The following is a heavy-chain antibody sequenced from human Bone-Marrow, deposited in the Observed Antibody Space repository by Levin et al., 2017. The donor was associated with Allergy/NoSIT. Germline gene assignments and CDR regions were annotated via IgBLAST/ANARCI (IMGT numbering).Heavy chain of an antibody. D-gene: IGHD2-2*01. CDR3: ATEYCSSTSCPPQRGAFDI. V-gene: IGHV1-24*01. CDR2: FDPEDGET. CDR1: GYTLTELS. Sequence: ASVKVSCKVSGYTLTELSMHWVRQAPGKGLEWMGGFDPEDGETIYAQKFQGRVTMTEDTSTDTAYMELSSLRSEDTAVYYCATEYCSSTSCPPQRGAFDIWGQGTMVTVSS. J-gene: IGHJ3*02.